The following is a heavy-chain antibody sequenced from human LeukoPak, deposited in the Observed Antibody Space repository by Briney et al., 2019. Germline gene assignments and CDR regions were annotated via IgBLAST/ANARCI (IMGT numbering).Heavy chain of an antibody. Sequence: SETLSLTCAVYGGSFSGYYWSWIRQPPGKGLEWIGEINHSGSTNYNPSLKSRVTISVDTSKNQFSLKLSSVTAADTAVYYCARGRGTIFGVAGYYYYMDVWGKGTTVTVSS. CDR3: ARGRGTIFGVAGYYYYMDV. D-gene: IGHD3-3*01. V-gene: IGHV4-34*01. CDR2: INHSGST. CDR1: GGSFSGYY. J-gene: IGHJ6*03.